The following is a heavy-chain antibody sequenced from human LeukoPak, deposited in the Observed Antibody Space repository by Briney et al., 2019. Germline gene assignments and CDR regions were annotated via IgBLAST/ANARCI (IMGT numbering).Heavy chain of an antibody. J-gene: IGHJ6*02. CDR1: GYTFTSYG. CDR3: ASGYGSGSYYHYYGMDV. Sequence: ASVKVSCKASGYTFTSYGISWLRQAPGQGLEWVGWISAYNGNTNYAQKLQGGVTMTTDTSTSTAYMELRSLRSDDTAVYYCASGYGSGSYYHYYGMDVWGQGTTVTVS. V-gene: IGHV1-18*01. CDR2: ISAYNGNT. D-gene: IGHD3-10*01.